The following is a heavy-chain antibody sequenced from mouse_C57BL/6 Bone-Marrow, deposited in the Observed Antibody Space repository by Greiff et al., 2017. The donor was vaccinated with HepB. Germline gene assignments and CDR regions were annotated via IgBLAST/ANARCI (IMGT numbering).Heavy chain of an antibody. CDR2: IDPETGGT. J-gene: IGHJ4*01. CDR1: GYTFTDYE. D-gene: IGHD1-1*01. V-gene: IGHV1-15*01. Sequence: VKLQESGAELVRPGASVTLSCKASGYTFTDYEMHWVKQTPVHGLEWIGAIDPETGGTAYNQKFKGKAILTADKSSSTAYMELRSLTSEDSAVYYCTRWGTVVATDYYAMDYWGQGTSVTVSS. CDR3: TRWGTVVATDYYAMDY.